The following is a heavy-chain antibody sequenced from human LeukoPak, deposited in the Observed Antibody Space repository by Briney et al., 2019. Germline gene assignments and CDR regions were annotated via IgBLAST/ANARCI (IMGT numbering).Heavy chain of an antibody. D-gene: IGHD2-15*01. J-gene: IGHJ6*03. Sequence: GASVKVSCKASGYTFTSYYMHWVRQAPGQGLEWKGIINPSGGSTSYAQKFQGRVTMTRDMSTSTVYMELSSLRSEDTAVYYCARDLGRPDCSGGSCYPYYYMDVWGKGTTVTVSS. CDR2: INPSGGST. CDR1: GYTFTSYY. V-gene: IGHV1-46*01. CDR3: ARDLGRPDCSGGSCYPYYYMDV.